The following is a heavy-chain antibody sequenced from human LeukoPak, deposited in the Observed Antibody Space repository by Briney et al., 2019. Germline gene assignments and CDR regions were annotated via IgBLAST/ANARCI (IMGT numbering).Heavy chain of an antibody. CDR1: GFTFSSYS. CDR2: ISSSSSYI. D-gene: IGHD2-15*01. J-gene: IGHJ4*02. Sequence: PGGSLRLSCAASGFTFSSYSMNWVRQAPGKGLEWVSSISSSSSYIYYADSVKGRFTISRDNARNSLYLQMNSLRAEDTAVYYCARDLGYCSGGSCYEGYFDYWGQGTLVTVSS. V-gene: IGHV3-21*01. CDR3: ARDLGYCSGGSCYEGYFDY.